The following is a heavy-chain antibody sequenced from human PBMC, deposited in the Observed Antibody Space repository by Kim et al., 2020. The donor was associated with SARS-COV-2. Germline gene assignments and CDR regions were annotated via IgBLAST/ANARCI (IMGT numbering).Heavy chain of an antibody. D-gene: IGHD1-26*01. CDR2: IYYSGST. J-gene: IGHJ1*01. V-gene: IGHV4-31*03. CDR1: GGSISSGGYY. Sequence: SETLSLTCTVSGGSISSGGYYWSWIRQHPGKGLEWIGYIYYSGSTYYNPSLKSRVTISVDTSKNQFSLKLSSVTAADTAVYYCARDGESGSPTEHWGQGTLVTVSS. CDR3: ARDGESGSPTEH.